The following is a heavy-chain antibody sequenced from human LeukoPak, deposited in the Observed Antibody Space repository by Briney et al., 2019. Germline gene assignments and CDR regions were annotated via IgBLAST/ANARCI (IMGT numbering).Heavy chain of an antibody. D-gene: IGHD6-13*01. CDR3: ARGRGQWGSSWSTYYYYGMDV. CDR2: IYHSGST. CDR1: GGSISSGGYS. V-gene: IGHV4-30-2*01. J-gene: IGHJ6*04. Sequence: PSETLSLTCAVSGGSISSGGYSWSGIRPPPGKGLEWIGYIYHSGSTCYNPSLKSRVTISVDRSKNQFSLKLSSVTAADTAVYYCARGRGQWGSSWSTYYYYGMDVWGKGTTVTVSS.